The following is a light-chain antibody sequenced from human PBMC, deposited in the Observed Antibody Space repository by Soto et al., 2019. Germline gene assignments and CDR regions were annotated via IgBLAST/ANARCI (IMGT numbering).Light chain of an antibody. CDR1: QTISLF. V-gene: IGKV1-39*01. CDR3: QQSYTSWT. CDR2: GAS. J-gene: IGKJ1*01. Sequence: DIEMTQSPSSLSASVGDRFTITCRASQTISLFLNWYQQKPGKAPKLLIYGASKLQTGVPSRFRGSGSGTDFALTINSLQPEDFATYYCQQSYTSWTFGQGTKVDIK.